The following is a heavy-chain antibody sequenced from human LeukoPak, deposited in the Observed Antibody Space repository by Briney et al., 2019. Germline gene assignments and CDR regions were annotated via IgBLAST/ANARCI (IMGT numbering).Heavy chain of an antibody. CDR1: GASISGSGYY. J-gene: IGHJ5*02. CDR3: ARHEYLHYYGLWFDP. D-gene: IGHD3-10*01. V-gene: IGHV4-39*01. Sequence: SETLSLTCTVSGASISGSGYYWGWIRQPPGKGLEWIGSIYYSGSTYYNPSLKSRVTISVDKSKNQFSLKLSSVTAADTAVYYCARHEYLHYYGLWFDPWGQGTLVTVSS. CDR2: IYYSGST.